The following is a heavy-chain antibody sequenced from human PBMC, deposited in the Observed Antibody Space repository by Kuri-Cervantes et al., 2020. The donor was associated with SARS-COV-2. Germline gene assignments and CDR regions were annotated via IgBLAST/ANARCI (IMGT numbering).Heavy chain of an antibody. J-gene: IGHJ4*02. CDR2: IYYSGST. CDR3: ARDPTGLQYYFDY. V-gene: IGHV4-39*07. CDR1: GGSISSSSYY. D-gene: IGHD4-11*01. Sequence: SETLSLTCTVSGGSISSSSYYWGWIRQPPGKGLEWIGSIYYSGSTYYNPSLKSRVTISVDTSMTQFSLKLSSVTAADTAVYYCARDPTGLQYYFDYWGQGTLVTVSS.